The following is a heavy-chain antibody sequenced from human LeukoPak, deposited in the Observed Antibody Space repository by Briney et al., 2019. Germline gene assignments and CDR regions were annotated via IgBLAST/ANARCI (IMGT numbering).Heavy chain of an antibody. V-gene: IGHV4-38-2*01. J-gene: IGHJ4*02. D-gene: IGHD2-2*01. Sequence: SETLSLTCAVSGYSISSGYYWGWIRQPPGKGLEWIGSIYHSGSTYYNPSLKSRVTISVDTSKNQFSLKLGSVTAADTAVYYCARHARHAPFDYWGQGTLVTVSS. CDR2: IYHSGST. CDR3: ARHARHAPFDY. CDR1: GYSISSGYY.